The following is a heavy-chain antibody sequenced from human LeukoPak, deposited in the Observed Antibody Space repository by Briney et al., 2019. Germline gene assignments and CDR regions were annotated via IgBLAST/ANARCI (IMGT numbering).Heavy chain of an antibody. J-gene: IGHJ4*02. V-gene: IGHV1-24*01. CDR3: ARDIREREDIVVVPAASY. CDR1: GYTLTELS. D-gene: IGHD2-2*01. Sequence: GASVKVSCKVSGYTLTELSMHWVRQAPGKGLEWMGGFDPEDGETIYAQKFQGRVTITADESTSTAYMELSSLRSEDTAVYYCARDIREREDIVVVPAASYWGQGTLVTVSS. CDR2: FDPEDGET.